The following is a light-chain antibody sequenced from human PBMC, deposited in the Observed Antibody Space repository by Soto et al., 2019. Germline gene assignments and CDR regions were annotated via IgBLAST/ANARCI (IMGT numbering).Light chain of an antibody. CDR3: SANSGIGTVV. CDR2: EVS. V-gene: IGLV2-14*01. J-gene: IGLJ2*01. CDR1: SSDIGRYNY. Sequence: QSALTQPASVSVSPGQSITISCTGNSSDIGRYNYVSWYQQHPGKVPKLMIDEVSNRTSGVANRVSASKSCNTASLTISGRQGEDEADYDCSANSGIGTVVFGGGTKMTVL.